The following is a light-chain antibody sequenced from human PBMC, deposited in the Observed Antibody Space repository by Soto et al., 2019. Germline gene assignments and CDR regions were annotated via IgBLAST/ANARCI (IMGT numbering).Light chain of an antibody. Sequence: DIQMTQSPSTLSASVGDRVTISCRASQSIGSWLAWYQQKPGEAPKLLIYSASTLQSGVPSRFSGGGSGTEFTLTISTLQPDDFETYYCQHHNCYFGGGTKVEVK. CDR1: QSIGSW. J-gene: IGKJ4*01. CDR3: QHHNCY. CDR2: SAS. V-gene: IGKV1-5*01.